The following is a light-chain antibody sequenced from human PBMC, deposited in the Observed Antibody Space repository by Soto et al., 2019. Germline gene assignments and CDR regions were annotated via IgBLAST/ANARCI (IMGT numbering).Light chain of an antibody. J-gene: IGKJ2*01. V-gene: IGKV3-15*01. CDR1: QAVSSN. Sequence: EVVMTQSPATLSVSPGERVTLSCRASQAVSSNVAWYQQKPGQAPRLLIYAASTMATGIPARCSGSGSGTALTLTHSGLQSEDFAVLYCQQYAHWPPYTFGQGTKLEIK. CDR2: AAS. CDR3: QQYAHWPPYT.